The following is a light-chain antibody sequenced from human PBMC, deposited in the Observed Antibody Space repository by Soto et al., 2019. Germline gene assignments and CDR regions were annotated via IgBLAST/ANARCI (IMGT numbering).Light chain of an antibody. V-gene: IGKV3-20*01. CDR2: GTT. Sequence: PGERATLSCRASQTVGSAYLAWYQQKPGQAPRLLIYGTTARATGIPDRFSGSGSGTDFTLTISRVEPEDFALYYCQHYGTSPWTFGQGTKVEIK. CDR1: QTVGSAY. J-gene: IGKJ1*01. CDR3: QHYGTSPWT.